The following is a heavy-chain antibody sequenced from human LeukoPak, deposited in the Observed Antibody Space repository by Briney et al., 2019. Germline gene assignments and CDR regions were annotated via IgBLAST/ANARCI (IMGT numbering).Heavy chain of an antibody. V-gene: IGHV1-2*06. CDR2: INPNSGGT. CDR3: TSSGTDYYMDV. Sequence: ASVKVSCKASGGTFSSYTISWVRQAPGQGLEWMGRINPNSGGTNYAQKFQGRVTMTRDTSISTAYMELSRLRSDDTAVYYCTSSGTDYYMDVWGKGTTVTVSS. D-gene: IGHD3-10*01. J-gene: IGHJ6*03. CDR1: GGTFSSYT.